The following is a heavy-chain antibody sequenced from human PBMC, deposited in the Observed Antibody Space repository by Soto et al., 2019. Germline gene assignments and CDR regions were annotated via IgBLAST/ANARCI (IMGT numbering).Heavy chain of an antibody. CDR3: ARDGSGRIAARLGWFDP. V-gene: IGHV4-61*01. D-gene: IGHD6-6*01. J-gene: IGHJ5*02. Sequence: SETLSLTCTVSGGSVSSGSYYWSWIRQPPGKGLEWIGYIYYSGSTNYNPSLKSRVTISVDTSKNQFSLKLSSVTAADTAVYYCARDGSGRIAARLGWFDPWGQGTLVTVSS. CDR1: GGSVSSGSYY. CDR2: IYYSGST.